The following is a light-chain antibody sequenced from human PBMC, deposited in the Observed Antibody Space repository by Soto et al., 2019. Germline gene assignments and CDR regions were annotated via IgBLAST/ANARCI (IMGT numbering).Light chain of an antibody. J-gene: IGLJ3*02. CDR1: ISNIGSNT. CDR3: AAWDDSLNGRV. V-gene: IGLV1-44*01. Sequence: QSVLTQPPSASGTPGQRVTISCSGSISNIGSNTVSWYQQIPLSAPKLLIYSNNQRPSGGPDRFAGSKSATSASLAISGLQSEDEADYYCAAWDDSLNGRVFGGGTKLTVL. CDR2: SNN.